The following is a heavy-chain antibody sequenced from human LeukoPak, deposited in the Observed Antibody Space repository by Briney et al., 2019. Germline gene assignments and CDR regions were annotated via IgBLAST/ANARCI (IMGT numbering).Heavy chain of an antibody. CDR3: VRRGLSVRNAFDI. D-gene: IGHD3-22*01. CDR1: GFTFDDFA. Sequence: GGSLRLSCAASGFTFDDFAMHWVRQAPGKGLEWVSGITWNSGNTDYADSVKGRFTISRDNAKNSLYLQMNSLSAEDTALYYCVRRGLSVRNAFDIWGQGTMVTVSS. J-gene: IGHJ3*02. V-gene: IGHV3-9*01. CDR2: ITWNSGNT.